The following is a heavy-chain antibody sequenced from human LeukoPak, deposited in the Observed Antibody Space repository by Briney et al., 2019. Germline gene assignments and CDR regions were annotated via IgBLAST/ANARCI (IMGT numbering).Heavy chain of an antibody. D-gene: IGHD3-10*01. Sequence: GGSLRLSCAASGFTVSSNYMSWVRQAPRKGLEWVSVIYSGGSTYYADSVKGRFTISRDNAKNSLYLQMNSLRAEDTALYYCARDSGWDPRGYFDYWGQGTLVTVSS. CDR3: ARDSGWDPRGYFDY. CDR1: GFTVSSNY. J-gene: IGHJ4*02. V-gene: IGHV3-53*01. CDR2: IYSGGST.